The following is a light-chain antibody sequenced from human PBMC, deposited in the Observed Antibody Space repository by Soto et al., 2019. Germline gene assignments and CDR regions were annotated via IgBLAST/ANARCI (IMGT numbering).Light chain of an antibody. Sequence: EIVMTQSPATLSVSPGERATLSCRASRNINRKLAWYQQKPGQAPRLLISGASNRATGIPARFSGSGSGTEFALTISSLQSEDFAVYYCQQYYGYPPLMFGGGTKVEIK. CDR3: QQYYGYPPLM. CDR1: RNINRK. J-gene: IGKJ4*02. V-gene: IGKV3-15*01. CDR2: GAS.